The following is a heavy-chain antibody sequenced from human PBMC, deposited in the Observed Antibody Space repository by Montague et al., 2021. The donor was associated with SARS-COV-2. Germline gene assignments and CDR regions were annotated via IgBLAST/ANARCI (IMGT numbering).Heavy chain of an antibody. CDR3: VREGGSMTFDY. CDR1: GASISNPTYS. Sequence: TLSLTCTVSGASISNPTYSWGWIRQPAGKELEWIGRMFTSGSTTYNPSLKSRVTISVDTSKNQFSPRLNSVTAADTAVYYCVREGGSMTFDYWGQGILATVSS. CDR2: MFTSGST. J-gene: IGHJ4*02. V-gene: IGHV4-61*02. D-gene: IGHD1-26*01.